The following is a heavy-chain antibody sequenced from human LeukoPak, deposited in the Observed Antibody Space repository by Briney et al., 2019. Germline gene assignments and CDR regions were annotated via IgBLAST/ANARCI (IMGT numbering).Heavy chain of an antibody. CDR1: GXTVSGNY. V-gene: IGHV3-53*01. CDR2: IYTGDTT. Sequence: PGGSLRLSCAASGXTVSGNYMSWVRQAPGRGLEWVSVIYTGDTTYYADSVKGRFTISRDNSKNTLYLQMNSLRPEDTAVYYCARYSGSLLRHYWGQGTLVTVSS. D-gene: IGHD1-26*01. J-gene: IGHJ4*02. CDR3: ARYSGSLLRHY.